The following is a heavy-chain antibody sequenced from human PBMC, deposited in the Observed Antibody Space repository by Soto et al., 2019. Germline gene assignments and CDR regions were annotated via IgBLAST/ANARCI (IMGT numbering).Heavy chain of an antibody. CDR1: GYTSFINA. V-gene: IGHV1-3*04. CDR3: ARGAYPPGSNYYYGMDV. Sequence: QVQLLHPGAEGKMPGASVKLSCKAFGYTSFINAMHWVRQAPGQRLEWMGWINTVNGNTKYSQTFQGRVTINRDTSASTVYMELSGLRSDDTAVYYCARGAYPPGSNYYYGMDVWGLGTTVSVS. CDR2: INTVNGNT. J-gene: IGHJ6*02. D-gene: IGHD3-16*01.